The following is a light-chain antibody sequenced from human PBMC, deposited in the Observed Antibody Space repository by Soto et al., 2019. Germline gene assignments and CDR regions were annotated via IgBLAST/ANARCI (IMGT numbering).Light chain of an antibody. Sequence: IQLTQTPSSLSASVGDRVTITCRASQGISSFLAWYQQKPGKAPKLLIYAASSLQSGVPSRFSGSGFGTDFTLTITSLQPEDFATYYCQQYNDYLWTFGQGTKVDIK. V-gene: IGKV1-9*01. J-gene: IGKJ1*01. CDR2: AAS. CDR1: QGISSF. CDR3: QQYNDYLWT.